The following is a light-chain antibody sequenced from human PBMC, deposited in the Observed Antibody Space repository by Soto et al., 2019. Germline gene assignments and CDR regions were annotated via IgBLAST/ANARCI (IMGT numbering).Light chain of an antibody. CDR2: DAS. CDR1: HDISDY. J-gene: IGKJ4*01. CDR3: QHYAYLSLP. V-gene: IGKV1-33*01. Sequence: DIEMTQSPSSLSASVGDRVIITCRASHDISDYLNWYQQEPGKAPKFLIYDASNLETGVPSRFSGSGFGTEFNFTISSLQPEDVATYYCQHYAYLSLPFRGGTKVDIX.